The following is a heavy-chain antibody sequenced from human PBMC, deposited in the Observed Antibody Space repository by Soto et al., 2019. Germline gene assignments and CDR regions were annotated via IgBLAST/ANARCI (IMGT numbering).Heavy chain of an antibody. J-gene: IGHJ4*02. CDR1: GGSISSGEYY. CDR2: IYYSGST. D-gene: IGHD3-16*01. V-gene: IGHV4-30-4*01. CDR3: ACPQDDGGFDY. Sequence: TLSLTCTVSGGSISSGEYYWSWIRQPPGKGLEWIGYIYYSGSTYYNPSLKSRVTISVDTSKNQFSLKLSSVTAADTAVYYCACPQDDGGFDYWGQGTLVTVSS.